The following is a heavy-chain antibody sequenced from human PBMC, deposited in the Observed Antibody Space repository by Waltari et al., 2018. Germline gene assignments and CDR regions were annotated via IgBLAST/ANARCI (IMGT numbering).Heavy chain of an antibody. Sequence: EVQLVESGGGLVQPGGSLRLSCEASGFTFSSYWMHWVRQAPGKGLVWVSRLNSDGSSRNYAYSGKGRFTISRDNAKNTVYLQMLSLRVEDTAVYYCARGYTYRTPDALHIWGQGTVVTVSS. CDR3: ARGYTYRTPDALHI. CDR2: LNSDGSSR. CDR1: GFTFSSYW. J-gene: IGHJ3*02. V-gene: IGHV3-74*01. D-gene: IGHD5-18*01.